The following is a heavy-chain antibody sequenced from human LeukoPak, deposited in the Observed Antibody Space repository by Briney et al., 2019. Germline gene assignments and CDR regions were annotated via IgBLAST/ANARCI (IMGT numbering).Heavy chain of an antibody. CDR2: ISYDGLRQ. D-gene: IGHD3-16*02. V-gene: IGHV3-30*18. Sequence: GGSLRLSCAASGFTFTDYGFHWVRQAPGKGLEWVAVISYDGLRQTYVDSVKGRFNISRDTSKSTVSLQMDRLGTEDTATYYCAHDARPYRSYKYGAFDFWGQGTQVTVSS. J-gene: IGHJ4*02. CDR1: GFTFTDYG. CDR3: AHDARPYRSYKYGAFDF.